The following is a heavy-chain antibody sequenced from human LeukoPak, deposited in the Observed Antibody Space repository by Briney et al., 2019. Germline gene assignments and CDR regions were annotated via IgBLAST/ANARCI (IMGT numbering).Heavy chain of an antibody. J-gene: IGHJ6*02. Sequence: GGSLRLSCAASGFTFSSYAMSWVRQAPGKGLEWVGRIKSKTDGGTTDYAAPVKGRFTISRDDSKNTLYLQMNSLKTEDTAVYYCTTFIVATITEYYYYGMDVWGRGTTVTVSS. CDR1: GFTFSSYA. V-gene: IGHV3-15*01. CDR2: IKSKTDGGTT. D-gene: IGHD5-12*01. CDR3: TTFIVATITEYYYYGMDV.